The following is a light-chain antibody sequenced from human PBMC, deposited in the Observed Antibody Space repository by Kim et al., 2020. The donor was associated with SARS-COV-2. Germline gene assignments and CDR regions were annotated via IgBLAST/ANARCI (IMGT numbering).Light chain of an antibody. Sequence: QSALTQPASVSGSPGQSITISCTGTSSDVGGYNYVSWYQQHPGKAPKLMIYDVSKRPSGVSNRFSGSKSGNTASLTISGLQAEDEADYYCSSYTSSSTAVFGGETNVTVL. V-gene: IGLV2-14*01. CDR3: SSYTSSSTAV. J-gene: IGLJ2*01. CDR2: DVS. CDR1: SSDVGGYNY.